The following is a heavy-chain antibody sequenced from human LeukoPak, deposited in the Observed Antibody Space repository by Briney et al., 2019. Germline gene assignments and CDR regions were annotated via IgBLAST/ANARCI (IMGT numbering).Heavy chain of an antibody. CDR1: GYSFTSYW. J-gene: IGHJ4*02. CDR2: IYPGDSDT. D-gene: IGHD4-11*01. V-gene: IGHV5-51*01. Sequence: GESLRISCKGSGYSFTSYWISWVRQMPGKGLEWMGIIYPGDSDTRYSPSFQGQVTISADKSISTAYLQWSSLKASDTAMYYCARRTVTPHFDYWGQGTLVTVSS. CDR3: ARRTVTPHFDY.